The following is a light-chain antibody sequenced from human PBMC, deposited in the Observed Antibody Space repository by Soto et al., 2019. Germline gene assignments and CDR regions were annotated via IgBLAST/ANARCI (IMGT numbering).Light chain of an antibody. CDR1: TSNIGSNY. V-gene: IGLV1-40*01. CDR2: GNS. CDR3: QSYDSSLSGYV. J-gene: IGLJ1*01. Sequence: SVLTQPPSASGTPGQGVTISCSGSTSNIGSNYVYWYQQLPGTAPKLLIYGNSNRPSGVPDRFSGSKSGTSASLAITGLQAEDEADYYCQSYDSSLSGYVFGTGTKVTV.